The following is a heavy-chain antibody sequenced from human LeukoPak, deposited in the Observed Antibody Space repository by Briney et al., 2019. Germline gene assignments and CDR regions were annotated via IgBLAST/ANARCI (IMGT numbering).Heavy chain of an antibody. CDR1: GGTFSSYA. CDR3: ARVWFGESTYYFDY. CDR2: IIPIFGTA. V-gene: IGHV1-69*13. J-gene: IGHJ4*02. D-gene: IGHD3-10*01. Sequence: ASVKVSCKASGGTFSSYAISWVRQAPGQGLEWMGRIIPIFGTANYAQKFQGRVTITADESTSTAYMELSSLRSEDTAVYYCARVWFGESTYYFDYWGQGTLVTVSS.